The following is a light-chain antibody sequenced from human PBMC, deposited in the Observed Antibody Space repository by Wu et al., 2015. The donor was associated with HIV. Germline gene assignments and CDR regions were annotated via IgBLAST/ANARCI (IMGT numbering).Light chain of an antibody. CDR3: QQFGKSPPVT. V-gene: IGKV3-20*01. CDR1: QTVGGDY. CDR2: ASS. Sequence: EIVLTQSPGTLSLSPGERATPSCRASQTVGGDYLAWYQQKPGQPPKLLIYASSNRAAGIPDRFSGSGSGTDFTLTISRLEPEDVAVYYCQQFGKSPPVTFGGGPRWRS. J-gene: IGKJ4*01.